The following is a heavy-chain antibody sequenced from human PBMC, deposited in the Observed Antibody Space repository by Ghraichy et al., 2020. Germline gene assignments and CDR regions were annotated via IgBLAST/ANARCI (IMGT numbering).Heavy chain of an antibody. Sequence: LSLTCAASGFTFSTYAMSWVRQAPGKGLEWVSALRGSGDSTYYADSVKGRFTISRDNSKNTLYLQMNSLSVEDTAVYFCAQGRSTTNHYDYWGQGTLVTVSS. CDR2: LRGSGDST. CDR1: GFTFSTYA. CDR3: AQGRSTTNHYDY. J-gene: IGHJ4*02. D-gene: IGHD2/OR15-2a*01. V-gene: IGHV3-23*01.